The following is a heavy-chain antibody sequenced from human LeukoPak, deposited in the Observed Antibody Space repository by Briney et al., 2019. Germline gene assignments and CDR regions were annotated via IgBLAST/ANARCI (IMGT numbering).Heavy chain of an antibody. CDR1: GFTFSSYA. Sequence: GGSLRLSCAASGFTFSSYAMNWVRQAPGKGLEWVSAISGSGGSTYYADSVKGRFTISRDKSKNTLSLQMNSLRAGDTAVYYCVKLMYSSGWDTLDYWGQGTLVTVSS. CDR2: ISGSGGST. D-gene: IGHD6-19*01. V-gene: IGHV3-23*01. J-gene: IGHJ4*02. CDR3: VKLMYSSGWDTLDY.